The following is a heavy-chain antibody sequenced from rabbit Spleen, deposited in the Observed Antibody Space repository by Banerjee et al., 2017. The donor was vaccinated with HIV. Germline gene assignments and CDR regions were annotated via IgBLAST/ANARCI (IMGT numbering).Heavy chain of an antibody. CDR2: IYTANAKT. D-gene: IGHD1-1*01. Sequence: QEQLEESGGGLVKPEGSLTLTCKASGFSFSRGYDMCWVRQAPGKGLEWIGCIYTANAKTYYASWAKGRFTISSHNAQNTLYLQLSSLTAADTATYFCARDTSSSFSSYGMDLWGQGTLVTVS. V-gene: IGHV1S45*01. CDR1: GFSFSRGYD. CDR3: ARDTSSSFSSYGMDL. J-gene: IGHJ6*01.